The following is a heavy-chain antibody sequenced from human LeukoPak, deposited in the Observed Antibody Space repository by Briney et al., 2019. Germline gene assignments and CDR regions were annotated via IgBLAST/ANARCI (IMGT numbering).Heavy chain of an antibody. CDR3: ARDFKVGGSSLVWHYMDV. J-gene: IGHJ6*03. Sequence: GASVKVSCKASGYTFTGYYMHWGRQAPGQGLEWMGWMNPNSGGTNYAQKCQGRVTMTRDTSISTAYMELSRLRSDDTAVYYCARDFKVGGSSLVWHYMDVWGKGPTVTVSS. V-gene: IGHV1-2*02. CDR2: MNPNSGGT. CDR1: GYTFTGYY. D-gene: IGHD6-13*01.